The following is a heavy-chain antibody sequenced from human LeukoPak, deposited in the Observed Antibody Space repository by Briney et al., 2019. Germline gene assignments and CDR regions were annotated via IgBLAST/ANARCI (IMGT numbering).Heavy chain of an antibody. CDR1: GFTVSSNY. CDR2: IYSGGST. V-gene: IGHV3-53*01. J-gene: IGHJ4*02. CDR3: ARGRYSSGWPPFDY. Sequence: GGSLRLSCAASGFTVSSNYMSWVRQAPGKGLEWVSVIYSGGSTYYADSVKGRFTISRDNSKNTLYLQMNSLRAEDTAVYYCARGRYSSGWPPFDYWGQGTLVTVSS. D-gene: IGHD6-19*01.